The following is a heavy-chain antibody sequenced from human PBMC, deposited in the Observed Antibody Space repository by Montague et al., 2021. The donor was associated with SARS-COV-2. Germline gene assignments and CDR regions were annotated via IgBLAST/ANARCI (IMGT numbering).Heavy chain of an antibody. CDR3: GREGGSMTFDY. CDR1: GASISNPTYS. D-gene: IGHD1-26*01. V-gene: IGHV4-61*02. Sequence: TLSLTCTVSGASISNPTYSWGWIRQPAGKELEWIGRMFTSGSTTYNPSLKSRVSISVDTSKNQFSLRLNSVTAADTAVYYCGREGGSMTFDYWGQGILVTVSS. J-gene: IGHJ4*02. CDR2: MFTSGST.